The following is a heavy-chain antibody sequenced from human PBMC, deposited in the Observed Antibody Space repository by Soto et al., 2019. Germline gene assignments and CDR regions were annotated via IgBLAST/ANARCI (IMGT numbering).Heavy chain of an antibody. V-gene: IGHV3-23*01. CDR2: ISGSGGST. Sequence: PGGSLRLSCAASGFTFSSYAMSWVRQAPGKGLEWVSAISGSGGSTYYADSVKGRFTISRDNSKNTLYLQMNSLRAEDTAVYYCAKDRAMVRGVTHFDYWGQGTLVTVSS. CDR1: GFTFSSYA. J-gene: IGHJ4*02. CDR3: AKDRAMVRGVTHFDY. D-gene: IGHD3-10*01.